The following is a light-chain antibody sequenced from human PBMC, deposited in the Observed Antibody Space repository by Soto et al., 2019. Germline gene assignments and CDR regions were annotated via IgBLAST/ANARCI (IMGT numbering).Light chain of an antibody. CDR2: QDN. CDR1: SGSIASNF. J-gene: IGLJ1*01. CDR3: QSYDESSHV. V-gene: IGLV6-57*01. Sequence: NFMLTQPHSVSESPGKTVTISCTRSSGSIASNFVQWSQQRPGSSPTTVIYQDNQRPSGVPHRFSGSIDRSSNSASLTISGLRTEDEADYYCQSYDESSHVFGTGTNVTVL.